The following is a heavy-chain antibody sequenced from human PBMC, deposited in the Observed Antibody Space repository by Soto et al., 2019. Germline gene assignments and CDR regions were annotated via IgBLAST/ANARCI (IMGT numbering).Heavy chain of an antibody. D-gene: IGHD6-19*01. CDR2: IYYSGST. J-gene: IGHJ4*02. CDR3: AGSFSVAGHFDF. CDR1: GGSISSYY. Sequence: SETLSLTCTVSGGSISSYYWSWIRQPPGKGLEWIGYIYYSGSTNYNPSLKSRVTISVNTSKNQFSLKLSSVTAADTAVYYCAGSFSVAGHFDFWGQGTLVTVSS. V-gene: IGHV4-59*08.